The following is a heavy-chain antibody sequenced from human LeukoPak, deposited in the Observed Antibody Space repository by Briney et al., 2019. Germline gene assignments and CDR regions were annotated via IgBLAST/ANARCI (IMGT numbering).Heavy chain of an antibody. Sequence: PSGGSLRLSCAASGFTFSSFWMHWVRQAPGKGLVWVSRINTDGKSTNYADSVKGRFTISRDNAKNTLYLQMNSLRAEDTAVYYCARRRELPNYFDYWGQGTLVTVSS. D-gene: IGHD1-7*01. V-gene: IGHV3-74*01. J-gene: IGHJ4*02. CDR3: ARRRELPNYFDY. CDR2: INTDGKST. CDR1: GFTFSSFW.